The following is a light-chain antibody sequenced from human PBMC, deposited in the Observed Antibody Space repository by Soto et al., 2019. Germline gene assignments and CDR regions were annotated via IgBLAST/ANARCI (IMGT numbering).Light chain of an antibody. Sequence: EIVLTQSPATLSLSPGERGTLSCWACQSVSTNLAWYQQKPGQAPRLLIYGASNRVTGIPARFSGSGSGTDFTLTISSLESEDFATYYCQHRANWPPGATFGGGTKVEI. V-gene: IGKV3-11*01. CDR2: GAS. CDR1: QSVSTN. CDR3: QHRANWPPGAT. J-gene: IGKJ4*01.